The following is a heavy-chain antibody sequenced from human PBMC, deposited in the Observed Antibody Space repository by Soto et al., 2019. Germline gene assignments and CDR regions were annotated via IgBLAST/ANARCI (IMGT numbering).Heavy chain of an antibody. V-gene: IGHV3-23*01. D-gene: IGHD4-17*01. CDR1: GFTFSSYA. J-gene: IGHJ6*02. Sequence: EVQLLESGGGLVQPGGSLRLSCAASGFTFSSYAMSWVRQAPGKGLEWVSAISGSGGSTYYADSVKGRFTISRDNSKNTLYLQMNSLRAEDTAVYYCAQDLDDGDYRGSMDVWGQGTTVTV. CDR2: ISGSGGST. CDR3: AQDLDDGDYRGSMDV.